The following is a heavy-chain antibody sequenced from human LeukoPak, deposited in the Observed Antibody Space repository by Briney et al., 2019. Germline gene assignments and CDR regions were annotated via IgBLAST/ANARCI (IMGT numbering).Heavy chain of an antibody. V-gene: IGHV3-21*01. CDR2: ITGSGSFV. J-gene: IGHJ5*02. D-gene: IGHD6-6*01. CDR1: GFTFSNAW. CDR3: ARDSSGPWFDP. Sequence: PGGSLRLSCAASGFTFSNAWMSWVRQAPGKGLEWVSSITGSGSFVYYADSVKGRFTISRDNAKNSLFLRMNSLRAEDTAVYYCARDSSGPWFDPWGQGTLVTVSS.